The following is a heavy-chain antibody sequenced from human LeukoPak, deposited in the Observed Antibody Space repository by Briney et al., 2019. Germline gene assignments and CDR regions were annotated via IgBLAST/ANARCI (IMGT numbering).Heavy chain of an antibody. CDR3: TTLLWFGGLLSDY. CDR1: GFTFSNAW. D-gene: IGHD3-10*01. Sequence: GGSLRLSCAASGFTFSNAWMSWVRQAPGKGLEWVGRIKSKTDGGTKDYAAPVKGRFTISRDDSKNTLYLQMNSLKTEDTAVYYCTTLLWFGGLLSDYWGQGTLVTVSS. V-gene: IGHV3-15*01. CDR2: IKSKTDGGTK. J-gene: IGHJ4*02.